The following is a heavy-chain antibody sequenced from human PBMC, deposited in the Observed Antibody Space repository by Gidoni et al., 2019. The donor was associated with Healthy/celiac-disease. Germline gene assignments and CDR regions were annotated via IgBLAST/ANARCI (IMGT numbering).Heavy chain of an antibody. D-gene: IGHD1-26*01. CDR1: GFTFDDYA. Sequence: EVQLVESGGGLVQPGSSLRLSCAASGFTFDDYAMHWVRQAPGKGLEWVSGISWNSGSIGYADSGKGRFTISRDNAKNSLYLQMNSLRAEDTALYYCAKVHIVGATRGYFDYWGQGTLVTVSS. J-gene: IGHJ4*02. V-gene: IGHV3-9*01. CDR2: ISWNSGSI. CDR3: AKVHIVGATRGYFDY.